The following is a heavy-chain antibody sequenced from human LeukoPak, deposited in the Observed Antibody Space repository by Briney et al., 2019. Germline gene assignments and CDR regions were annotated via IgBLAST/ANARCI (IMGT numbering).Heavy chain of an antibody. CDR1: GGSISSYY. CDR3: ARGAVVNGLDV. V-gene: IGHV4-59*01. Sequence: SETLSLTCTVSGGSISSYYWSWIRQPPGKGLEWIGYIYYSGSTNYNPSLKSRVTISVDTSKNQFSLKLSSVTAADTAVYYCARGAVVNGLDVWGQGTTVTVSS. J-gene: IGHJ6*02. CDR2: IYYSGST. D-gene: IGHD3-16*02.